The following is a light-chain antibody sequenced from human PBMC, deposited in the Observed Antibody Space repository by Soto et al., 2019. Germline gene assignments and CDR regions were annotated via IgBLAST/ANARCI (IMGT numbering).Light chain of an antibody. CDR3: QQSYSTSIT. CDR1: QTITTS. Sequence: DIQMTQSPSSLSASVGDRVTITCWTSQTITTSLNWYQQKPGKAPNLLIYAASTLQSGVPSRFSGSGSGTDFTLTISSLQPEDFATYYCQQSYSTSITFGQGTRLEIK. V-gene: IGKV1-39*01. J-gene: IGKJ5*01. CDR2: AAS.